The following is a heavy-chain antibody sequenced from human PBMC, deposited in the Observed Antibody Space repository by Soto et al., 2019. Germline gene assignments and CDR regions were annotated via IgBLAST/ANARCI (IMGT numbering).Heavy chain of an antibody. CDR2: IYYSGST. D-gene: IGHD6-13*01. J-gene: IGHJ4*02. V-gene: IGHV4-30-4*01. CDR3: ARVIRSIAAAEFDY. CDR1: GGSISSGDYY. Sequence: SETLSLTCTVSGGSISSGDYYWSWIRQPPGKGLEWIGYIYYSGSTYYNPSLKSRVTISVDTSKNQFSLKLSSVTAADTAVYYCARVIRSIAAAEFDYWGQGTLVTVSS.